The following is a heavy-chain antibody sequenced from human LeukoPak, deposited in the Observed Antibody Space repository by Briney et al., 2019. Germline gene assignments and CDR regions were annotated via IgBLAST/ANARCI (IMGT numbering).Heavy chain of an antibody. CDR3: ANRRGTQVLGNNIDI. D-gene: IGHD1-1*01. J-gene: IGHJ3*02. Sequence: PGGSLRLSCAASGFTFSNYGMHWVRQAPDKGLEWVAFLQNDGGDIHYADSVEGRFTISRDNSKNTLYLQMNSLRPEDTAVYYCANRRGTQVLGNNIDIWGQGTLVTVS. V-gene: IGHV3-30*02. CDR2: LQNDGGDI. CDR1: GFTFSNYG.